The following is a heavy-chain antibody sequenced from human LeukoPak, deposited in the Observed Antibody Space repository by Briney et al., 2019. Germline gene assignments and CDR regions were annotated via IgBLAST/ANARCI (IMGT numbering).Heavy chain of an antibody. D-gene: IGHD3-3*01. V-gene: IGHV4-39*01. J-gene: IGHJ3*02. CDR2: IYCSGST. Sequence: SETLSLTCTVSGGSISSSSYYWGWIRQPPGKGLEWIGSIYCSGSTYYNPSLKSRVTISVDTSKNQFSLKLSSVTAADTAVYYCATAGREITIFGVVIPPGAFDIWGQGTMVTVSS. CDR3: ATAGREITIFGVVIPPGAFDI. CDR1: GGSISSSSYY.